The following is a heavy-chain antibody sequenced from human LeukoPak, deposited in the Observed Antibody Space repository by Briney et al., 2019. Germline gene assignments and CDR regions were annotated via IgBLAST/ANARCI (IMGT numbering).Heavy chain of an antibody. CDR3: ARGATTGEFDY. CDR2: IYHSGST. V-gene: IGHV4-38-2*01. D-gene: IGHD1-1*01. CDR1: GYSISSGYY. J-gene: IGHJ4*02. Sequence: PSETLSLTCAVSGYSISSGYYWGWIRQPPGKGLEWIGSIYHSGSTYYNPSLKSRVTISVDTSKNQLSLKLSSVTAADTAVYYCARGATTGEFDYWGQGTLVTVSS.